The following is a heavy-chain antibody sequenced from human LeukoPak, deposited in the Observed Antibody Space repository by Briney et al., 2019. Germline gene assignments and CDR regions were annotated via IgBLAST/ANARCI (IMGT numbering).Heavy chain of an antibody. CDR2: IYYSGST. D-gene: IGHD6-19*01. Sequence: SETLSLTCTVSGGSISSYYWSWIRQPPGKGLEWIGYIYYSGSTNYNPSLKSRVTISVDTSKNQFSLKLSSVTAADTAVYYCARDTPVDYGMDVWGQGTTVTVSS. J-gene: IGHJ6*02. CDR1: GGSISSYY. CDR3: ARDTPVDYGMDV. V-gene: IGHV4-59*01.